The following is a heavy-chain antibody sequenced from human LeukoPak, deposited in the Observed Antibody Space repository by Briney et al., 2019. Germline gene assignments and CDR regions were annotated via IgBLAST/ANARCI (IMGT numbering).Heavy chain of an antibody. J-gene: IGHJ4*02. CDR1: GFTFSNYC. CDR3: ASASSHRIAAGGDY. Sequence: GRSLRLSCGASGFTFSNYCKHWVPEAPGKGLVGGSRSNSDGSSRNYADSVKGRFTISRDNAKNTLYLQMSSLRAEGTAVYYCASASSHRIAAGGDYWGQGTLVTVSS. CDR2: SNSDGSSR. V-gene: IGHV3-74*01. D-gene: IGHD6-13*01.